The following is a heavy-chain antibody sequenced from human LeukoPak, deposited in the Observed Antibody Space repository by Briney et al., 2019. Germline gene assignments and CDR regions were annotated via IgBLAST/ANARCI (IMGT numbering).Heavy chain of an antibody. CDR2: ISAYNGNT. J-gene: IGHJ4*02. Sequence: ASVKVSCKSSGYTFTNYGITWVRQAPGQGLEWMGWISAYNGNTNYAQKLQGRVTMTTDTSTNTAYMELRSLRSDGTAVYYCARDETTSFDYWGQGTLVTVSS. V-gene: IGHV1-18*01. D-gene: IGHD4-17*01. CDR3: ARDETTSFDY. CDR1: GYTFTNYG.